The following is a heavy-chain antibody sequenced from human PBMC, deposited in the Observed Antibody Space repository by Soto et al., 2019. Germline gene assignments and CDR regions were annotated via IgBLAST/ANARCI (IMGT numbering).Heavy chain of an antibody. CDR2: ISYDGSNK. V-gene: IGHV3-30-3*01. D-gene: IGHD3-3*01. J-gene: IGHJ4*02. CDR1: GFTFSSCA. CDR3: ARDKRDLRFLEWSYYFDY. Sequence: QVQLVESGGGVVQPGRSLRLSCAASGFTFSSCAMHWVRQAQGKGLEWVALISYDGSNKYYADSVKGRFTISRDNSKNTLYLQMNSLRAEDTAVYYCARDKRDLRFLEWSYYFDYWGQGTLVTVSS.